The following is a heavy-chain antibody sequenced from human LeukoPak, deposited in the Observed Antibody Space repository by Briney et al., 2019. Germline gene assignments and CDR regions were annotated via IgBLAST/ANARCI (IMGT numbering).Heavy chain of an antibody. J-gene: IGHJ4*02. V-gene: IGHV3-53*01. Sequence: GGSLRLSCAASGFTVSSNYMSWVRQAPGKGLEWVSVIYSGGSTYYADSVKGRFTISRDNSKNPLYLQMNSLRAEDTAVYYCARARFKAAAGGSFDYWGQGTLVTVSS. CDR3: ARARFKAAAGGSFDY. D-gene: IGHD6-13*01. CDR2: IYSGGST. CDR1: GFTVSSNY.